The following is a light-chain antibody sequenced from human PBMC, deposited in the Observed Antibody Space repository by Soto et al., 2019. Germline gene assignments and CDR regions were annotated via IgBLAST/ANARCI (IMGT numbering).Light chain of an antibody. V-gene: IGKV3-15*01. J-gene: IGKJ1*01. CDR1: QSVSSN. CDR2: GAS. CDR3: QQYNNWPSVT. Sequence: EIVMTQSPATLSVSPGERATLSCRASQSVSSNLAWYQQKAGQAPRLLIYGASTRATGIPARFSGSGSGTEITLTISSLQSEDCALYYCQQYNNWPSVTFGQGTKVDIK.